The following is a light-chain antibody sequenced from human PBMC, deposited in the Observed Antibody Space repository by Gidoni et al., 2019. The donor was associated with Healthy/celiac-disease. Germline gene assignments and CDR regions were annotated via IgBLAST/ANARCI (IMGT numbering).Light chain of an antibody. Sequence: AIRMNQSPSSFSASTGDRVTITCRASHGISSYLAWYQQKPGKAPKLLIYAASTLQSGVPTLFSGCGSRTSFTLTISLLHSEDFASYYCQQYYSYSYTFGQXTKLEIK. CDR2: AAS. J-gene: IGKJ2*01. CDR3: QQYYSYSYT. CDR1: HGISSY. V-gene: IGKV1-8*01.